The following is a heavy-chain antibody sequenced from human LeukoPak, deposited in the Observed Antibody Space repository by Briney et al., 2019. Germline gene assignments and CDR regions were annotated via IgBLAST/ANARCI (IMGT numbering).Heavy chain of an antibody. D-gene: IGHD6-13*01. CDR2: IYYSGST. CDR3: ASEMYSSSWYGYFQH. V-gene: IGHV4-59*01. CDR1: GGSFSSYY. J-gene: IGHJ1*01. Sequence: SETLSLTCAVYGGSFSSYYWSWIRQPPGKGLEWIGYIYYSGSTNYNPSLKSRVTISVDTSKNQFSLKLSSVTAADTAVYYCASEMYSSSWYGYFQHWGQGTLVTVSP.